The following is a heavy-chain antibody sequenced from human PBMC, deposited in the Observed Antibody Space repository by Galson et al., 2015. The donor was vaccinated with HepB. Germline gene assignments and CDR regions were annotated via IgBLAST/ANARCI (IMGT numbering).Heavy chain of an antibody. Sequence: TLSLTCTVSGGSISSGDYYWSWIRQPPGKGLEWIGYIYYSGSTYYNPSLKSRVTISVDTSKNQFSLKLSSVTAADTAVYYCARVNYYDSSGYYQFDYWGQGTLVTVSS. J-gene: IGHJ4*02. CDR1: GGSISSGDYY. V-gene: IGHV4-30-4*01. CDR2: IYYSGST. CDR3: ARVNYYDSSGYYQFDY. D-gene: IGHD3-22*01.